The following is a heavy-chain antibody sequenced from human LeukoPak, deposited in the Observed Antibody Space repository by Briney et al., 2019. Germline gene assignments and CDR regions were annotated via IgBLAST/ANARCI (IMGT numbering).Heavy chain of an antibody. D-gene: IGHD6-13*01. CDR3: ARSTSSSWYFPFDY. Sequence: GESLKISCKGSGYSFTSYWIGWARQMPGKGLVWMGIIDTGDSDTRYSPSFQGQVTISADKSISTAYLQWSSLKASDTAMYYCARSTSSSWYFPFDYWGQGTLVTVSS. J-gene: IGHJ4*02. V-gene: IGHV5-51*01. CDR2: IDTGDSDT. CDR1: GYSFTSYW.